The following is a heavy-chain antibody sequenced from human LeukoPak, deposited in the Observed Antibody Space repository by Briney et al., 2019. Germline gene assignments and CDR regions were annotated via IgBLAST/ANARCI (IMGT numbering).Heavy chain of an antibody. Sequence: SETLSLTCAVYGGSFSGYYWSWIRQPPGKGLEWIGEINHSGSTNYNPSLKSRVTISVDTSKNQLSLKLSSVTAADTAVYYCAEAAAAGTGYWGQGTLVTVSS. CDR2: INHSGST. CDR3: AEAAAAGTGY. V-gene: IGHV4-34*01. CDR1: GGSFSGYY. J-gene: IGHJ4*02. D-gene: IGHD6-13*01.